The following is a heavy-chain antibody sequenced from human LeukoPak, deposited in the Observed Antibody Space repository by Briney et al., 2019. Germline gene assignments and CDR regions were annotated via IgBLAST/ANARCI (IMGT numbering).Heavy chain of an antibody. CDR1: GFTVSSNF. CDR2: IYSGGST. J-gene: IGHJ5*02. Sequence: GGSLRLSCAASGFTVSSNFMSWVRQAPGKGLEWVSVIYSGGSTYYADSVKCRFTISRDNSKNTLYLQMNSLRAEDTAVYYCARFYGSVLGFDPWGQGTLVTVSS. D-gene: IGHD3-10*01. V-gene: IGHV3-66*02. CDR3: ARFYGSVLGFDP.